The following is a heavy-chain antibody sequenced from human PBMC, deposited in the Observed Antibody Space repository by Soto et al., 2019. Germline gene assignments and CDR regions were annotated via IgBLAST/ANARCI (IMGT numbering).Heavy chain of an antibody. Sequence: GGSLRLSCAASGFTFNTYAMSWVRQAPGKGLEWVSSICGDDGRTYYADSVKGRFTISRDNSRNTLYLQMDSLGAGDTAMYLCAKGTGGTCYSASANWGQGTLVTVSS. D-gene: IGHD2-15*01. CDR3: AKGTGGTCYSASAN. V-gene: IGHV3-23*01. CDR1: GFTFNTYA. CDR2: ICGDDGRT. J-gene: IGHJ4*02.